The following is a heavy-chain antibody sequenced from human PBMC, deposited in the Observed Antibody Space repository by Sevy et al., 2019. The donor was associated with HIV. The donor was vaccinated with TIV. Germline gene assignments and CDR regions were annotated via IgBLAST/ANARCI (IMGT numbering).Heavy chain of an antibody. CDR3: SRGLYYYDMRGHQEPGDY. CDR1: GITLTPYW. V-gene: IGHV3-74*01. Sequence: LSLTCAASGITLTPYWMHWVRQAPGKGLVWVSRINSDGSSTSYAESVKGRFTISRDNGKNTLYLQMKSLRVEDTAVYFCSRGLYYYDMRGHQEPGDYWGQGVLVTVSS. CDR2: INSDGSST. D-gene: IGHD3-22*01. J-gene: IGHJ4*02.